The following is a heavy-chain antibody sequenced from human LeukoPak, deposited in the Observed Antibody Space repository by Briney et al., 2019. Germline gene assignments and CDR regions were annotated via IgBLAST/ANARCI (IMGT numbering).Heavy chain of an antibody. Sequence: GGSLRLSCAASGFTFSSYAMHWVRQAPGKGLEWVAVISYDGSNKYYADSVKGRFTISRDNSKNTLYLQMNSLRAEDTAVYYCARDVFGYCSSTSCSPSDYWDQGTLVTVSS. D-gene: IGHD2-2*01. CDR1: GFTFSSYA. CDR3: ARDVFGYCSSTSCSPSDY. V-gene: IGHV3-30-3*01. J-gene: IGHJ4*02. CDR2: ISYDGSNK.